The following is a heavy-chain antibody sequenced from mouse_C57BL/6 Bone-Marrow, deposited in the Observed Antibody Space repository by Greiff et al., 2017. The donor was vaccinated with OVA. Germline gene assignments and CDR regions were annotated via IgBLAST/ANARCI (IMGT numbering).Heavy chain of an antibody. V-gene: IGHV5-4*03. Sequence: EVKVVESGGGLVKPGGSLKLSCAASGFTFSSYAMSWVRQTPEKRLEWVATISDGGSYTYYPDNVKGRFTISRDNAKNNLYLQMSHLKSEDTAMYYCASSIITTVVATGYFDVWGTGTTVTVSS. D-gene: IGHD1-1*01. CDR3: ASSIITTVVATGYFDV. CDR2: ISDGGSYT. J-gene: IGHJ1*03. CDR1: GFTFSSYA.